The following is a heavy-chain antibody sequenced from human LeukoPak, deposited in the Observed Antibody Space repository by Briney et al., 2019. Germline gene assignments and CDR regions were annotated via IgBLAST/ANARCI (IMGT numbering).Heavy chain of an antibody. Sequence: SETLSLTCTVSGVSISSSYSYWGWIRQPPGMGLEWIGSIYYTGNTYYNASLKSQVSISIDTSKNQFSLKLTSVTAADTAVYYCATGRDGSGSYYNPWGQGTLVTVSS. V-gene: IGHV4-39*01. CDR3: ATGRDGSGSYYNP. CDR1: GVSISSSYSY. D-gene: IGHD3-10*01. J-gene: IGHJ5*02. CDR2: IYYTGNT.